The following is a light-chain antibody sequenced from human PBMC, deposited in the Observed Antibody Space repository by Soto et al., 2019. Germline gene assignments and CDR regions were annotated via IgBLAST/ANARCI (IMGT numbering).Light chain of an antibody. J-gene: IGLJ1*01. CDR3: SSYRSTSYV. CDR2: EVT. Sequence: HSALPHPASVSGPPGQSITISCAGSSSDVGGHNYVSWYQQHPGKAPKLLIYEVTNRPSGVSNRFSGSKSGNTASLTISGLQAEDEADHYCSSYRSTSYVVGTGIKVTVL. CDR1: SSDVGGHNY. V-gene: IGLV2-14*01.